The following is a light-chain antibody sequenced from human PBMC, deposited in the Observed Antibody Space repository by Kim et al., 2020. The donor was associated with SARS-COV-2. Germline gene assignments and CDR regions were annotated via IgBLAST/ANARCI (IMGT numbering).Light chain of an antibody. V-gene: IGLV3-19*01. J-gene: IGLJ2*01. CDR3: NSRDSNDYVV. CDR1: SLRSDY. Sequence: VALGRTFRITCQGDSLRSDYATWYQQNPGQAPKVVIYGKDNRPSGVPDRFSGSTSGNTAYLTITGTQAGDEADYYCNSRDSNDYVVFGGGTKVTVL. CDR2: GKD.